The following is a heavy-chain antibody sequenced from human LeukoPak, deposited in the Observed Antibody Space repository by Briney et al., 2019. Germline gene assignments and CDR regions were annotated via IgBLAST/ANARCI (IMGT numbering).Heavy chain of an antibody. Sequence: GGSLRLSCAASGFTFSTYDIHWVRQATGKGLEWVSAIDTAGDTYYPGSVKGRFTISRENAKNSLYVQMNILRAGDTAVYYCARVAAGGKGFDYWGQGTLVTVSS. V-gene: IGHV3-13*01. CDR2: IDTAGDT. CDR3: ARVAAGGKGFDY. D-gene: IGHD6-13*01. J-gene: IGHJ4*02. CDR1: GFTFSTYD.